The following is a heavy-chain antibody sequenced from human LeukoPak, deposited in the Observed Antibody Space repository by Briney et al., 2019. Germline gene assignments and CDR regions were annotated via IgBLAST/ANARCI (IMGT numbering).Heavy chain of an antibody. J-gene: IGHJ4*02. D-gene: IGHD3-22*01. V-gene: IGHV3-30-3*01. Sequence: PGRSLRLSCAASGFTFSSYAMHWVRQAPGKGLEWVAVISYDGSNKYYADSVKGRFTISRDNSKNTLYLQMNSLRAEDTAVYYCARDLGHYYYDSSGYFGFDYWGQGTLVTVSS. CDR2: ISYDGSNK. CDR1: GFTFSSYA. CDR3: ARDLGHYYYDSSGYFGFDY.